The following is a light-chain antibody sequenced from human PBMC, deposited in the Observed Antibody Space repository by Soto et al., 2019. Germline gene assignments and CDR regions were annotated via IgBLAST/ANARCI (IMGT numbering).Light chain of an antibody. J-gene: IGLJ2*01. V-gene: IGLV3-1*01. CDR1: KLGDKY. Sequence: YELTQPPSVSVSPGQTASITCSGDKLGDKYACWYQQKPGQSPVLVIYQDSKRPSGIPERFSGSNSGNTATLTISGTQAMDEADYYCQAWNSSMGDVVFGGGTKLTVL. CDR3: QAWNSSMGDVV. CDR2: QDS.